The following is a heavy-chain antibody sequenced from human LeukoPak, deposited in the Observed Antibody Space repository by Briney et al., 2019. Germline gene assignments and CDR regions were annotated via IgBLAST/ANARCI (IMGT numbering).Heavy chain of an antibody. CDR2: IYPGDSDT. CDR1: GYSFTSYW. CDR3: ARILAVAGTSNWFDP. D-gene: IGHD6-19*01. Sequence: GESLKISCKGSGYSFTSYWIGWVRQMPGKGLEWMGIIYPGDSDTRYSPSFQGQVTISADKPISTAYLQWSSLKASDTAMYYCARILAVAGTSNWFDPWSQGTLVTVSS. V-gene: IGHV5-51*04. J-gene: IGHJ5*02.